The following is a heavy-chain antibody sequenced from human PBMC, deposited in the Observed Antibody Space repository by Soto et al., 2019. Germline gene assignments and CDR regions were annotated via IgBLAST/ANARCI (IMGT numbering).Heavy chain of an antibody. CDR3: ARPVNYYYYYMDV. Sequence: SETLSLTCTDSGGCISSSTAYWGWIRQPPGKGLEWIGSINYSGSTYYSPSLKSRVTISADTSKNQFSLKLSSVTAADTAVYYCARPVNYYYYYMDVWGKGTMVTVSS. V-gene: IGHV4-39*01. J-gene: IGHJ6*03. CDR2: INYSGST. CDR1: GGCISSSTAY.